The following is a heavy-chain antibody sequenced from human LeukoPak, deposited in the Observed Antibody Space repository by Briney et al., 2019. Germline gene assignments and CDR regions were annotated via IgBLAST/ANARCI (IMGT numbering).Heavy chain of an antibody. Sequence: SETLSLTCTVSGGSISSYYGSWIRQPPGKGLEWIGEINHSGSTNYNPSLKSRVTISVDTSKNQFSLKLSSVTAADTAVYYCARGRTGGLAYYFDYWGQGTLVTDSS. D-gene: IGHD3/OR15-3a*01. CDR2: INHSGST. V-gene: IGHV4-34*01. CDR1: GGSISSYY. CDR3: ARGRTGGLAYYFDY. J-gene: IGHJ4*02.